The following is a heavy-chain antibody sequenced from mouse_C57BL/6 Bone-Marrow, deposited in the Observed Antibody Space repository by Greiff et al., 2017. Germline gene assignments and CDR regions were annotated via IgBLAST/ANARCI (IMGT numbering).Heavy chain of an antibody. D-gene: IGHD2-5*01. CDR3: ARGDYSNPNAMDY. J-gene: IGHJ4*01. CDR2: IWTGGGT. Sequence: VKLQESGPGLVAPSQSLSITCTVSGFSLTSYAISWVRQPPGKGLEWLGVIWTGGGTNYNSALKSRLSISKDNSKSQVFLKMNSLQTDDTARYYCARGDYSNPNAMDYWGQGTSVTVSS. V-gene: IGHV2-9-1*01. CDR1: GFSLTSYA.